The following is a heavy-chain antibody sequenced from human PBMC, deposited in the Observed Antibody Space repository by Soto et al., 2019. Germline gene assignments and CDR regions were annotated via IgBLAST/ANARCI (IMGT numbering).Heavy chain of an antibody. CDR2: SYYSGTT. V-gene: IGHV4-39*01. CDR1: VASVSVPSYY. D-gene: IGHD1-20*01. J-gene: IGHJ5*02. CDR3: TRRYNWNDNYFDP. Sequence: SEPLFLDCTGSVASVSVPSYYWKWMPHRPVKGLVLLGSSYYSGTTYFTPSLKSRATIPVDTSKNQFSLRLTTVTAADTAIYYCTRRYNWNDNYFDPWGPGALVTVSS.